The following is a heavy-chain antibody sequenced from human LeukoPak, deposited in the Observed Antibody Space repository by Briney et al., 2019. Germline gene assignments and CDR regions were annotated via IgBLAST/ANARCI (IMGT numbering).Heavy chain of an antibody. J-gene: IGHJ3*02. D-gene: IGHD2-2*01. V-gene: IGHV3-48*03. Sequence: GGSLRLSCAASGFTFSTYEMNWVRQAPGKGLEWVSYISSSGSTRYYADSVKGRFTISRDNTKNSLYLQMSSLRAEDTALYYCARDHCFSTSGYLGAFDIWGQGTMVTVSS. CDR2: ISSSGSTR. CDR1: GFTFSTYE. CDR3: ARDHCFSTSGYLGAFDI.